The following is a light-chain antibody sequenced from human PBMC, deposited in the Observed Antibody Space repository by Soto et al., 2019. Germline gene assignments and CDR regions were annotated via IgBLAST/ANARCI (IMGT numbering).Light chain of an antibody. CDR1: QRISNY. CDR3: QQYNSYS. Sequence: DIQMTQSPSSLSAPVGDRVTITCRASQRISNYLNWYQQKPGTAPKVLIYHASNLQSGVPSRFSGSGSGTEFTLTISSLQPDDFATYYCQQYNSYSFGQGTKVDIK. V-gene: IGKV1-5*01. CDR2: HAS. J-gene: IGKJ1*01.